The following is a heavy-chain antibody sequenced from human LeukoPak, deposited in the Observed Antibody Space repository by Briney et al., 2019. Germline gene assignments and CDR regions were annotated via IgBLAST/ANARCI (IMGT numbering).Heavy chain of an antibody. CDR3: ARHLDTSGTGFDY. D-gene: IGHD2-8*02. Sequence: PSETLSLTCTVSGGSINSYYWTWIRQPPGKGLEWIGYIFYTGSTNYNPSLKSRVTLSVDTSKYQFSLKLSSVTAADTALYYCARHLDTSGTGFDYWGLGTLVTVSS. CDR1: GGSINSYY. J-gene: IGHJ4*02. V-gene: IGHV4-59*08. CDR2: IFYTGST.